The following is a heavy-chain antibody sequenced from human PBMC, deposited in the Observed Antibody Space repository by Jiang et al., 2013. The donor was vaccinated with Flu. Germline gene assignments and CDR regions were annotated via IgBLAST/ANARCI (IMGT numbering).Heavy chain of an antibody. J-gene: IGHJ4*02. V-gene: IGHV3-74*01. D-gene: IGHD3-22*01. CDR3: ATINYYDTK. CDR2: IDQYSRTT. Sequence: VQLVESGGGFVQPGGSLRLSCAASGFTFSSHWIHWVRQAPGKGPMWVSRIDQYSRTTNYADSVKGRFTISRDNARNTAFLQMNSLRSDDTAIYYCATINYYDTKWGQGTLVTVSS. CDR1: GFTFSSHW.